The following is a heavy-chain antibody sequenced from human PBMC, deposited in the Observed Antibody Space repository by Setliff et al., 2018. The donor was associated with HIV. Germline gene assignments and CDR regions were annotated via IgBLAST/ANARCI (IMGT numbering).Heavy chain of an antibody. Sequence: ETLSLSCAASGFTFSSYSMNWVRQAPGKGLEWVSSISSSSSYIYYADSVKGRFTISRDNAKKSLYLQMNSLRVDDTAVYYCARDSSSWSGSSWTFDIWGQGTMVTVSS. CDR1: GFTFSSYS. V-gene: IGHV3-21*01. CDR3: ARDSSSWSGSSWTFDI. J-gene: IGHJ3*02. CDR2: ISSSSSYI. D-gene: IGHD3-22*01.